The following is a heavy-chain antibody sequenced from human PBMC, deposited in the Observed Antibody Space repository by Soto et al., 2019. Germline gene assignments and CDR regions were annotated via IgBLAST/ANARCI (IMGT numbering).Heavy chain of an antibody. V-gene: IGHV1-69*01. J-gene: IGHJ3*02. CDR3: ARAGPVIAFDI. Sequence: VQLVHSGAEVKKPGSSVKVSCTSSGGTFSSDAISWVRQAPGQGLEGMGGIIPIFGTANYAQKFQGRVTITADESTSTAYMELSSLRSEDTAVYYCARAGPVIAFDIWGQGTMVTVSS. CDR2: IIPIFGTA. D-gene: IGHD2-21*01. CDR1: GGTFSSDA.